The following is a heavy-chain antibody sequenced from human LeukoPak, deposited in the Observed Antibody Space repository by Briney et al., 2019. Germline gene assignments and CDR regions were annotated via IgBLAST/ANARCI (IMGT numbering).Heavy chain of an antibody. V-gene: IGHV3-48*01. CDR1: GFTFSSYS. Sequence: GGSLRLSCAASGFTFSSYSMNWVRQAPGKGLEWVSYISSSSSTIYYADSVKGRFTISRDNAKNSLYLQMNSLRAEDTAVYYCASIGGIWSTYYDFWSGYSLSSDFDYWGQGTLVTVSS. J-gene: IGHJ4*02. D-gene: IGHD3-3*01. CDR2: ISSSSSTI. CDR3: ASIGGIWSTYYDFWSGYSLSSDFDY.